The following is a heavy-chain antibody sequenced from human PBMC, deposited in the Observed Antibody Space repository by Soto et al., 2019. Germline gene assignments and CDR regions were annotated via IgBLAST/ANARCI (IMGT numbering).Heavy chain of an antibody. CDR1: GYTFTSYA. CDR3: ARLFRYDERPRSLSAAAFDY. V-gene: IGHV1-3*01. J-gene: IGHJ4*02. Sequence: ASVKVSCKASGYTFTSYAMHWVRQAPGQRLEWMGWINAGNGNTKYSQKFQGRVTITRDTSASTAYMELSSLRSEDTAVYYCARLFRYDERPRSLSAAAFDYWGQGTLVTVSS. D-gene: IGHD2-2*01. CDR2: INAGNGNT.